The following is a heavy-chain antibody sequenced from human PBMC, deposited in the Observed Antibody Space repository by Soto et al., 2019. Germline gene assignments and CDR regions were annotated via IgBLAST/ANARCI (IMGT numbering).Heavy chain of an antibody. J-gene: IGHJ4*02. D-gene: IGHD5-12*01. Sequence: EVQLVESGGGLVKPGGSLRLSCAASGFTFSSYTMNWVRQAPGRGLEWVSSIGTSSSYIYYADSVKGRFTISRDNAKNSLYLQMNSLRAEDTAVYYCARAPQLQFLFDYWGQGTLVTVSS. CDR2: IGTSSSYI. CDR3: ARAPQLQFLFDY. CDR1: GFTFSSYT. V-gene: IGHV3-21*04.